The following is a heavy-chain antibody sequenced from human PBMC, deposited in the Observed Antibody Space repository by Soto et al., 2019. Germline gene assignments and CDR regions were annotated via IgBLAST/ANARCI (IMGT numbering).Heavy chain of an antibody. Sequence: QVQLQESGPGLVKPSETLSLTCTVSGDSIRNFYWSWIRQPAGKGLEWIGRIYSSGGTDYNASLKSRVSMSVDRSNNQFFLRLTSVTAEDTAVYYCVRDCSGGGCYSDYGMDVWGQGTTVTVSS. J-gene: IGHJ6*02. CDR1: GDSIRNFY. D-gene: IGHD2-15*01. V-gene: IGHV4-4*07. CDR2: IYSSGGT. CDR3: VRDCSGGGCYSDYGMDV.